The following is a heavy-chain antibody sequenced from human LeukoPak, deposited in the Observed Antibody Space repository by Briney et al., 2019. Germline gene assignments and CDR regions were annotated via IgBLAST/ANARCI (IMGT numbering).Heavy chain of an antibody. Sequence: PSETLSLTCAVYGGSFSGYYWSWIRQPPGKGLEWIGYIYYSGSTNYNPSLKSRVTISVDTSKNQFSLKLSSVTAADTAVYYCARLPIEDDAFDIWGQGTMVTVSS. D-gene: IGHD2-21*01. J-gene: IGHJ3*02. CDR2: IYYSGST. CDR1: GGSFSGYY. V-gene: IGHV4-59*08. CDR3: ARLPIEDDAFDI.